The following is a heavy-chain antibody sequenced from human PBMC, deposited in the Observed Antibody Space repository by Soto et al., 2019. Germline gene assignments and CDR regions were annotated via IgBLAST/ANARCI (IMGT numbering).Heavy chain of an antibody. CDR1: GFTFSSYG. J-gene: IGHJ4*02. CDR2: TGSSGTTT. CDR3: AKITAAGLDY. V-gene: IGHV3-23*01. Sequence: EVQLLESGGGLVQPGGSLRLSCAASGFTFSSYGMSWVRQAPGKGLEWVSSTGSSGTTTYYADSVKGRFTISRDNSQNTLYLQMNSLRAEDTVVYYCAKITAAGLDYWGQGTLVTVSS. D-gene: IGHD6-13*01.